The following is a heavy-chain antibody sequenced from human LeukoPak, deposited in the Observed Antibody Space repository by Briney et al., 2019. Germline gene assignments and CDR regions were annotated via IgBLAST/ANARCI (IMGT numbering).Heavy chain of an antibody. CDR2: IYYSGST. CDR3: ARGRDGYNRQLYY. J-gene: IGHJ4*02. V-gene: IGHV4-39*07. Sequence: PSETLSLTCTVSGGSISSSSYYWGWIRQPPGKGLEWIGSIYYSGSTYYNPSLKSRVTISVDTSKNQFSLKLSSVTAADTAVYYCARGRDGYNRQLYYWGQGTLVTVSS. CDR1: GGSISSSSYY. D-gene: IGHD5-24*01.